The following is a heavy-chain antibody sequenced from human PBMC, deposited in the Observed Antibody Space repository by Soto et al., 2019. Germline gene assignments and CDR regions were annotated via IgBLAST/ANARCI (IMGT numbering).Heavy chain of an antibody. CDR3: ERSSIVVVQDDMPVGYNWFDP. D-gene: IGHD2-2*01. Sequence: ASVKVSCKASGGTFSSYAISWVRQAPGQGLEWMGGIIPIFGTANYAQKFQGRVTITADESTSTAYMELSSLRSEDTAVYYCERSSIVVVQDDMPVGYNWFDPWGQGNLVTVS. J-gene: IGHJ5*02. CDR2: IIPIFGTA. V-gene: IGHV1-69*13. CDR1: GGTFSSYA.